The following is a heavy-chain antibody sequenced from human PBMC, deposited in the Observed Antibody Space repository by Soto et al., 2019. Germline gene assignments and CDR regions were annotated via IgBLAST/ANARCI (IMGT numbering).Heavy chain of an antibody. J-gene: IGHJ4*02. CDR3: ARATYDSSTYYLDY. CDR1: GASISGGDYD. CDR2: IYYTGNT. Sequence: QVQLQESGPGLVKPSQTLSLTCTVSGASISGGDYDWTWIRQPPGKGLEWIGSIYYTGNTYSNPSLESRLSISVDPSNNQFALRLTSVTAPDTAIYYCARATYDSSTYYLDYWGQGTLVTVSS. D-gene: IGHD3-22*01. V-gene: IGHV4-30-4*01.